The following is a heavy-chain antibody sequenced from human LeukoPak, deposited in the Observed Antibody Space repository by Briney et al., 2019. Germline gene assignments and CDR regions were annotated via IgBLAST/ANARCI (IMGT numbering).Heavy chain of an antibody. CDR1: GYTFTSYG. V-gene: IGHV1-46*03. Sequence: ASVKVSCKASGYTFTSYGISWVRQAPGQGLEWMGIINPSGGSTSYAQKFQGRVTMTRDTSTSTVYMELSSLRSEDTAVYYCASQKDRAPWGYPTWGQGTLVTVSS. J-gene: IGHJ5*02. CDR2: INPSGGST. D-gene: IGHD5-12*01. CDR3: ASQKDRAPWGYPT.